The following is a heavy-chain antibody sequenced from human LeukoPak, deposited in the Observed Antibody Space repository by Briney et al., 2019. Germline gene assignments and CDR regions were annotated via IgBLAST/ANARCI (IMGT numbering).Heavy chain of an antibody. Sequence: SETLSLTCTVSGGSISSSSYYWGWIRQPPGKGLEWIGSIYYSGSTYYNPSLKSRVTISVDTSKNQFSLKLSSVTAADTAVYYCARGPRIAALPYYYYYMDVWGKGTTVTVSS. CDR1: GGSISSSSYY. D-gene: IGHD6-6*01. V-gene: IGHV4-39*01. CDR2: IYYSGST. CDR3: ARGPRIAALPYYYYYMDV. J-gene: IGHJ6*03.